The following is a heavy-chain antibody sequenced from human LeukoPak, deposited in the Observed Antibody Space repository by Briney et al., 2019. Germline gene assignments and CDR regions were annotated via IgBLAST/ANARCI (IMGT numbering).Heavy chain of an antibody. V-gene: IGHV2-5*02. CDR3: AQRTGITVFAY. J-gene: IGHJ4*02. Sequence: SGPTLVKPPQTLTLTCTFSGFSLTTNGVGVGWIRQPPGKALEWLALIFWDDDKRFSPSLKNRLTITKDTSKNQVVLTMTNMDTVDTGTYYCAQRTGITVFAYWGQGTLATVSS. CDR2: IFWDDDK. D-gene: IGHD3-3*01. CDR1: GFSLTTNGVG.